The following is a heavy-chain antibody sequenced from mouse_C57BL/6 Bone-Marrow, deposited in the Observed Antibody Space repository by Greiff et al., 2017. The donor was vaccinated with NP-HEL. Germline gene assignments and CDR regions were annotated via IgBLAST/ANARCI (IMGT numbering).Heavy chain of an antibody. V-gene: IGHV5-17*01. D-gene: IGHD2-12*01. CDR2: ISSGSSTI. CDR3: ARLYRGLYYYAMDY. Sequence: EVKVVESGGGLVKPGGSLKLSCAASGFTFSDYGMHWVRQAPEKGLEWVAYISSGSSTIYYADTVKGRFTISRDNAKNTLFLQMTSLRSEDTAMYYCARLYRGLYYYAMDYWGQGTSVTVSS. J-gene: IGHJ4*01. CDR1: GFTFSDYG.